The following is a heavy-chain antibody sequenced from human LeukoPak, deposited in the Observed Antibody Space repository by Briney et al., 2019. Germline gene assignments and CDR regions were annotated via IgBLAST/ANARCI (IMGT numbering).Heavy chain of an antibody. CDR1: GFTFDDYV. CDR3: SKEPRRYSSSWYGYYYYGMDV. CDR2: ICGDGGIT. D-gene: IGHD6-13*01. Sequence: GSLRVSCAASGFTFDDYVMHWVCEAPGKSLEWVSLICGDGGITYSVYTVKGRLTISRDNSKNSLYMQMNSLRTEDTALYYCSKEPRRYSSSWYGYYYYGMDVWGQGTTVSVSS. V-gene: IGHV3-43*02. J-gene: IGHJ6*02.